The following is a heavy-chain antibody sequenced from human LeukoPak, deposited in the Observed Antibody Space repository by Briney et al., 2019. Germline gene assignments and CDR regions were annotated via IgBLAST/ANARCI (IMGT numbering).Heavy chain of an antibody. D-gene: IGHD3-10*01. J-gene: IGHJ4*02. V-gene: IGHV3-23*01. CDR2: ISGSGGST. Sequence: GGSLRLSCAASGFTFSNYAMSWVRQAPGTGLEWVSAISGSGGSTYYADSVKGRFAISRDNSKNTLYLQMNSLRAEDTAVYYCAKSPDYYGSGSYYNYYFDYWGQGTLVTVSS. CDR3: AKSPDYYGSGSYYNYYFDY. CDR1: GFTFSNYA.